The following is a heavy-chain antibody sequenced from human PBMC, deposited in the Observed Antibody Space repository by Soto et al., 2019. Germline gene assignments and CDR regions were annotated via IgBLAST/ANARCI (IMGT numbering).Heavy chain of an antibody. Sequence: QVQLVESGGGVVQPGRSLRLSCAASGFTFSSYAMHWVRQAPGKGLEWVAVISYDGSNKYYADSVKGRFTISRDNSKNTLYLQMNSLRAEDTAVYYCARRDDAGTEQDIVLMVYAIRPGGMDVWGQGTTVTVSS. CDR2: ISYDGSNK. V-gene: IGHV3-30-3*01. CDR3: ARRDDAGTEQDIVLMVYAIRPGGMDV. CDR1: GFTFSSYA. D-gene: IGHD2-8*01. J-gene: IGHJ6*02.